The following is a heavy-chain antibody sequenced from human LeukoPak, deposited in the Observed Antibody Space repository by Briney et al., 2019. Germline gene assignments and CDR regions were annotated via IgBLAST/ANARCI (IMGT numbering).Heavy chain of an antibody. V-gene: IGHV3-15*01. CDR1: GFTFSNYA. J-gene: IGHJ4*02. CDR2: IKSKTDGGTT. D-gene: IGHD4-17*01. CDR3: TTLMTTVTPPLDY. Sequence: GGSLRLSCAASGFTFSNYAMSWVRQAPGKGLEWVGRIKSKTDGGTTDYAAPVKGRFTISRDDSKNTLYLQMNSLKTEDTAVNYCTTLMTTVTPPLDYWGQGTLVTVSS.